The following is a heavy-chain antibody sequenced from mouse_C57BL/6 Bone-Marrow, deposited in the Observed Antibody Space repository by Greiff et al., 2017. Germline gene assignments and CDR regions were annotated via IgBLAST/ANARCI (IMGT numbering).Heavy chain of an antibody. Sequence: VQLQQSGPELVKPGASVKISCKASGYTFTDYYMNWVKQSHGKSLEWIGDINPNNGGTSYNQKFKGKATLTVDKSSSTAYMELRSLTSEDSAVYYCARRNYDGYAMDYWGQGTSVTVSS. D-gene: IGHD2-4*01. J-gene: IGHJ4*01. CDR1: GYTFTDYY. CDR2: INPNNGGT. V-gene: IGHV1-26*01. CDR3: ARRNYDGYAMDY.